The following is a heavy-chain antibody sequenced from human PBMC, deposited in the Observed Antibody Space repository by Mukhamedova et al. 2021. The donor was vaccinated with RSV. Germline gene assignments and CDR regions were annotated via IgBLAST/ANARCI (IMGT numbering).Heavy chain of an antibody. D-gene: IGHD4/OR15-4a*01. CDR3: GRHVFYGAIGYFDY. J-gene: IGHJ4*02. Sequence: YSGSTNYNPSLKSRVTISVDTSKNQFSLRLTSVTAADTAVYYCGRHVFYGAIGYFDYWGQGTLVTVSS. V-gene: IGHV4-59*08. CDR2: YSGST.